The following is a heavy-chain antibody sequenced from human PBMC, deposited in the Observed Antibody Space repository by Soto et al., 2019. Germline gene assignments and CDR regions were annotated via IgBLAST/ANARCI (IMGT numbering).Heavy chain of an antibody. J-gene: IGHJ5*02. CDR1: GYTFTSYG. V-gene: IGHV1-18*01. CDR3: ARVRVSWKYSGYDYESWFDP. D-gene: IGHD5-12*01. CDR2: ISAYNGNT. Sequence: ASVKVSCKASGYTFTSYGISWVRQAPGQGLEWMGWISAYNGNTNYAQKLQGRVTMTTDTSTSTAYMELRSLRSDDTAVYYCARVRVSWKYSGYDYESWFDPWGQGTLVTVSS.